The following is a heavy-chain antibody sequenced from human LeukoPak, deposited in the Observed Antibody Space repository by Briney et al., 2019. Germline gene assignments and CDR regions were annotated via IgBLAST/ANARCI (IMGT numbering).Heavy chain of an antibody. CDR2: IYHSGST. D-gene: IGHD2-2*01. V-gene: IGHV4-30-2*01. CDR3: ARAVGCSSTSCTIDY. Sequence: SSQTLSLTCAVSGGSISSGGYSWSWIRQPPGKGLEWIGYIYHSGSTYYNPSLKSRVTISVDRSKNQFSLKLSSVTAADTAVYYCARAVGCSSTSCTIDYWGQGTLVTVSS. CDR1: GGSISSGGYS. J-gene: IGHJ4*02.